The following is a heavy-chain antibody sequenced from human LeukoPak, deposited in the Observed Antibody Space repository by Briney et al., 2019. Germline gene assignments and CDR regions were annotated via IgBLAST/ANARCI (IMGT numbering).Heavy chain of an antibody. V-gene: IGHV7-4-1*02. Sequence: ASVTVSCTASGYTFTVYSINWLRQAPGQGLEWMGWITTSTGKPTYAQGFTGRFVFSLDTSVSTTYLHINSLKAEDTAVYYCARDASMIYFDYWGQGSLVTVSS. D-gene: IGHD3-16*01. CDR1: GYTFTVYS. CDR2: ITTSTGKP. CDR3: ARDASMIYFDY. J-gene: IGHJ4*02.